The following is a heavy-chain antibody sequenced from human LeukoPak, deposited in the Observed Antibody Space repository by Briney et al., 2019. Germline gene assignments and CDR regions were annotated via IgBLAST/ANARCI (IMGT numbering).Heavy chain of an antibody. Sequence: GGSLRLSCAASGLTFSSPAMHWVRQAPGKGLEWVAVISYDGRDKYYADSVKGRFTISRDNAKNSLFLQMNSLRAEDTAVYYCARDLSVAGFDFWGQGTMVTVSS. CDR1: GLTFSSPA. V-gene: IGHV3-30*04. D-gene: IGHD6-19*01. CDR3: ARDLSVAGFDF. J-gene: IGHJ3*01. CDR2: ISYDGRDK.